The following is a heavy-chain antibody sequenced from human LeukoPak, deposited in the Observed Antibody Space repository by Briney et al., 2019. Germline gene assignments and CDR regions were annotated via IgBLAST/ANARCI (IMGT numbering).Heavy chain of an antibody. CDR2: IYHSGST. Sequence: SETLSLTCTVSGGSISSGGYYWSWIRQPPGKGLEWIGYIYHSGSTYYNPSLKSRVTISVDRSKNQFSLKLSSVTAADTAVYYCARDLGYSYGYVDYWGQGTLVTVSS. J-gene: IGHJ4*02. V-gene: IGHV4-30-2*01. CDR1: GGSISSGGYY. D-gene: IGHD5-18*01. CDR3: ARDLGYSYGYVDY.